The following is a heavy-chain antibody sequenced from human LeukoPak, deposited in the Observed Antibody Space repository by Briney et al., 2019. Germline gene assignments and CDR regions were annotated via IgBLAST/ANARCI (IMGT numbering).Heavy chain of an antibody. CDR1: GGSISSYD. CDR2: IYTSGST. J-gene: IGHJ2*01. V-gene: IGHV4-4*07. Sequence: SETLSLTCTVSGGSISSYDWSWIRKPAGKGLEWIGRIYTSGSTNYNPSLKSRVTMSVDTSKNQFSLKLSSVTAADTAVYYCARGYYYYDSSGYYYWYFDLWGRGTLVTVSS. CDR3: ARGYYYYDSSGYYYWYFDL. D-gene: IGHD3-22*01.